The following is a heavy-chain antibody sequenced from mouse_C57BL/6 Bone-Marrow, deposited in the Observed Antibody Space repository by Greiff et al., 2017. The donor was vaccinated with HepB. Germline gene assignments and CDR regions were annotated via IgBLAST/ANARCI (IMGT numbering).Heavy chain of an antibody. CDR1: GYTFTDHT. Sequence: SDAELVKPGASVKISCKVSGYTFTDHTIHWMKQRPEQGLEWIGYIYPRDGSTKYNEKFKGKATLTADKSSSTAYMQLNSLTSEDSAVYFCARRSFLLLPYYAMDYWGQGTSVTVSS. V-gene: IGHV1-78*01. D-gene: IGHD1-1*01. CDR2: IYPRDGST. J-gene: IGHJ4*01. CDR3: ARRSFLLLPYYAMDY.